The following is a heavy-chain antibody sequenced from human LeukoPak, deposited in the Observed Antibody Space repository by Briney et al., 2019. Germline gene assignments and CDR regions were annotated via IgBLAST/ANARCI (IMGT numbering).Heavy chain of an antibody. CDR1: GFIFDDYA. J-gene: IGHJ4*02. D-gene: IGHD3-10*02. CDR3: AKELDTMFFDY. CDR2: ISWSSGSI. V-gene: IGHV3-9*01. Sequence: GGSLRLSCAASGFIFDDYAMHWVRQAPGKGLEWVSGISWSSGSIGYADSVRGRFTISRDSGKNSVYLQMNSLTTDDTAFYFCAKELDTMFFDYWGQGALVTVSS.